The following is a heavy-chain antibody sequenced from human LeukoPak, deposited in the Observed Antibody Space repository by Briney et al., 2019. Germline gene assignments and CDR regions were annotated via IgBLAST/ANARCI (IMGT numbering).Heavy chain of an antibody. CDR1: GYTFTSYW. CDR2: IYPGDSDT. CDR3: ARSYCSSASCYNGFDC. J-gene: IGHJ4*02. D-gene: IGHD2-2*02. V-gene: IGHV5-51*03. Sequence: GESLKISCKGSGYTFTSYWIGWVRQMPAKGLEWMAIIYPGDSDTRYSPSFQGQVTISADKSISTASLQWSSLKASDTAMYYCARSYCSSASCYNGFDCWGQGTLVTVSS.